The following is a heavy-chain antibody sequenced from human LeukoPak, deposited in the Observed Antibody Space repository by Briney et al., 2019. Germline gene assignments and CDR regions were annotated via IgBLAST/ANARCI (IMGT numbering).Heavy chain of an antibody. V-gene: IGHV4-4*07. CDR1: GGSINSYY. CDR3: ARSPHRLIGHWFDP. D-gene: IGHD3-16*01. J-gene: IGHJ5*02. Sequence: PSETLSLTCTVSGGSINSYYWCWIRQPAGKGLEWIGRIFSSGNTIYNPSLQSRVTMSVDTSKNQFSLRLNSVTAADTAVYYCARSPHRLIGHWFDPWGQGTLVTVSS. CDR2: IFSSGNT.